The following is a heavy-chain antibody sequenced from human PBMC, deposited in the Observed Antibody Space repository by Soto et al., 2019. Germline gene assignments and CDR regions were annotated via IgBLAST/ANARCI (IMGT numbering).Heavy chain of an antibody. CDR2: IYSGGST. CDR3: ARESATVTTHWYFDL. CDR1: GFTVSSNY. Sequence: GGSLRLSCAASGFTVSSNYMSWVRQAPGKGLEWISVIYSGGSTYYADSVKGRFTISRDNSKNTLYLQMNSLRAEDTAVYYCARESATVTTHWYFDLWGRGTLVTVSS. V-gene: IGHV3-53*01. J-gene: IGHJ2*01. D-gene: IGHD4-17*01.